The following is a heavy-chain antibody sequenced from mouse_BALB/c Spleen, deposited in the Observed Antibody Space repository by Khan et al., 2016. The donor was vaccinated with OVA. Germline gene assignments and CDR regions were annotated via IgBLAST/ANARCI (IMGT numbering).Heavy chain of an antibody. V-gene: IGHV1-4*01. CDR1: GYTFTSYT. CDR2: INPSNGYT. CDR3: VRDGAYHRNDGWFAY. D-gene: IGHD2-14*01. Sequence: VQLKQSGAELARPGASVKMSCKASGYTFTSYTIHWIKKRPGQGLEWIGYINPSNGYTNYNQKFKDKATLTTDKSSTTAYPQLSSLTSDDSAVYNCVRDGAYHRNDGWFAYWGQGTLVTVSA. J-gene: IGHJ3*01.